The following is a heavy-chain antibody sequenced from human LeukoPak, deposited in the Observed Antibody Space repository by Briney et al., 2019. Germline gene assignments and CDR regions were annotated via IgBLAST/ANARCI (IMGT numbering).Heavy chain of an antibody. CDR1: GGSFSGYY. Sequence: SETLSLTRAVYGGSFSGYYWSWIRQPPGKGLEWIGEINHSGSTNYNPSLKSRVTISVDTSKNQFSLKLSSVTAADTAVYYCARGYSGYSYGYYYYYYMDVWGKGTTVTVSS. CDR3: ARGYSGYSYGYYYYYYMDV. J-gene: IGHJ6*03. D-gene: IGHD5-18*01. V-gene: IGHV4-34*01. CDR2: INHSGST.